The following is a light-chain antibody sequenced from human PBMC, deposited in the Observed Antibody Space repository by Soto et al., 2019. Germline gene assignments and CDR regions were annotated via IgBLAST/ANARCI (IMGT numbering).Light chain of an antibody. J-gene: IGKJ4*02. CDR3: QCGVT. CDR2: KAS. Sequence: DIQMTQSPSTLSASVGDRVTITCRASQSISNWLAWYQQKPGKAPKLLSYKASSLESGVPSRFSGSGSGTEFTRTISSVQPDDFATDSCQCGVTFGGVTKVEIK. CDR1: QSISNW. V-gene: IGKV1-5*03.